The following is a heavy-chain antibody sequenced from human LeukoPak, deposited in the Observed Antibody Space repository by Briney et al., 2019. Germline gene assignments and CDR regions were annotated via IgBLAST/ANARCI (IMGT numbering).Heavy chain of an antibody. CDR1: GYTFTSYY. D-gene: IGHD4-23*01. J-gene: IGHJ2*01. CDR2: INPSGGST. V-gene: IGHV1-46*01. Sequence: ASVKVSCTASGYTFTSYYMHWVRQAPGQGLEWMGIINPSGGSTSYAQKFQGRVTMTRDMSTSTVYMELSSLRSEDTAVYYCARAPPTVVTSNWYFDLWGRGTLVTVSS. CDR3: ARAPPTVVTSNWYFDL.